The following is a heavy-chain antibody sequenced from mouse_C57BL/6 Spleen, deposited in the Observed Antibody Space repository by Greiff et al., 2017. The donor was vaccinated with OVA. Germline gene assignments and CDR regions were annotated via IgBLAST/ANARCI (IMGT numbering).Heavy chain of an antibody. J-gene: IGHJ1*03. V-gene: IGHV5-6*02. Sequence: EVKLVESGGDLVKPGGSLKLSCAASGFTFSSYGMSWVRQTPDKRLEWVATISSGGSYTYYPDSVKGRFTISRDNAKNTLYLQMSSLKSEDTAMYYCARHEGYDGYYFPVWGTGTTVTVSS. CDR2: ISSGGSYT. CDR1: GFTFSSYG. CDR3: ARHEGYDGYYFPV. D-gene: IGHD2-3*01.